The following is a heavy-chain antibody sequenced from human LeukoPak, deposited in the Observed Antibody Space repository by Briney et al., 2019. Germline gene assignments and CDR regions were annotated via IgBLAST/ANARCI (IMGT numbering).Heavy chain of an antibody. J-gene: IGHJ6*02. CDR2: IYPGDSDT. CDR1: GYSFTSYW. CDR3: ARASTIFGVVYGMDV. Sequence: GESLKISCKGSGYSFTSYWIGWVRQMPGKGLEWMGIIYPGDSDTRYSPSFQGQVTISADKSISTACLQWSSLKASDTAMYYCARASTIFGVVYGMDVWGQGTTVTVSS. V-gene: IGHV5-51*01. D-gene: IGHD3-3*01.